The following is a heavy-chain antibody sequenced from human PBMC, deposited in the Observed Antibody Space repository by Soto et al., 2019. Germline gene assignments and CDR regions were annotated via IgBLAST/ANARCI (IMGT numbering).Heavy chain of an antibody. CDR3: ARDHDDFWSGYAPEFDP. CDR2: IWYDGSNK. V-gene: IGHV3-33*01. CDR1: GFPFSSYG. D-gene: IGHD3-3*01. Sequence: GGSLRLSCAASGFPFSSYGMHGVCQASGKGLEWVAVIWYDGSNKYYADSVKGRFTISRDNSKNTLYLQMNSLRAEDTAVYYCARDHDDFWSGYAPEFDPWGQGP. J-gene: IGHJ5*02.